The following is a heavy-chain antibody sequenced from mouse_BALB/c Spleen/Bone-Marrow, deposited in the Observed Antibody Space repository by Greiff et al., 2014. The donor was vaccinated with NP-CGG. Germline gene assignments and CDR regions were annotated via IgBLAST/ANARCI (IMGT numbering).Heavy chain of an antibody. CDR3: ARRVITTGPGFAY. J-gene: IGHJ3*01. D-gene: IGHD2-4*01. V-gene: IGHV1-28*01. Sequence: VQLQQSGPELMKPGASVKISCRASGYSFTSYCIHWVKQNHGKSLEWIGYIDPFNGVTIYNQKFKGKATLTADKSSSTAYMHLSSLTSEDSAVYYGARRVITTGPGFAYWGQGTLVTVSA. CDR2: IDPFNGVT. CDR1: GYSFTSYC.